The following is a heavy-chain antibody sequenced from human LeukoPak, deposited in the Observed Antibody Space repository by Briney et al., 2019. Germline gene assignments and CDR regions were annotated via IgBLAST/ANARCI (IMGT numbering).Heavy chain of an antibody. J-gene: IGHJ4*02. V-gene: IGHV1-2*06. CDR1: GYTFTGYY. CDR2: INPNSGGT. Sequence: ASVKVSCKASGYTFTGYYMHWVRQAPGQGLEWMGRINPNSGGTNYAQKFQGRVTMTRDTSISTAYMELTRLRSDDTAVYYCARDGMGSSGSYDYWGQGTLVTVSS. CDR3: ARDGMGSSGSYDY. D-gene: IGHD1-26*01.